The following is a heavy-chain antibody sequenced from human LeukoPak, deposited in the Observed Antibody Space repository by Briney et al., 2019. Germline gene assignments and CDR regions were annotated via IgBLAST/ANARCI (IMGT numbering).Heavy chain of an antibody. CDR2: ISSTSTYI. Sequence: GGSLRLSCAASGFTFRTYSMNWVRQAPGKGLEGVSSISSTSTYIYYADSMKGRFIISRDNARKSLYLEMNSLRAEDTAVYYCARIIGISGTYPTDYWGQGTLVTVSS. CDR3: ARIIGISGTYPTDY. V-gene: IGHV3-21*01. J-gene: IGHJ4*02. D-gene: IGHD1-26*01. CDR1: GFTFRTYS.